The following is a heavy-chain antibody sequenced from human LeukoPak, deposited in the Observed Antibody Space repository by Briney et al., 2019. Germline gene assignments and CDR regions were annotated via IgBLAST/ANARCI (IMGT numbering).Heavy chain of an antibody. CDR3: ARDYLDWYFDL. Sequence: GGSLRLSCAASGFTFSSYGMHWVRQAPGKGLEWVAVIWYDGSNKYYADSVKGRFTISRDNSKNTLYQQMNSLRAEDTAVYYCARDYLDWYFDLWGRGTLVTVSS. CDR1: GFTFSSYG. CDR2: IWYDGSNK. J-gene: IGHJ2*01. V-gene: IGHV3-33*01.